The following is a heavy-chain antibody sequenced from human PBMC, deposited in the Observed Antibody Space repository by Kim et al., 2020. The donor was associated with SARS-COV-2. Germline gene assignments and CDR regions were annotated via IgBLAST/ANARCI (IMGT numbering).Heavy chain of an antibody. V-gene: IGHV1-8*01. Sequence: ASVKVSCKASGYTFTSYDINWVRQATGQGLEWMGWMNPNSGNTGYAQKFQGRVTMTRNTSISTAYMELSSLRSEDTAVYYCARGWGVRGVIKAGYFDYWGQGTLVTVSS. J-gene: IGHJ4*02. CDR3: ARGWGVRGVIKAGYFDY. CDR2: MNPNSGNT. CDR1: GYTFTSYD. D-gene: IGHD3-10*01.